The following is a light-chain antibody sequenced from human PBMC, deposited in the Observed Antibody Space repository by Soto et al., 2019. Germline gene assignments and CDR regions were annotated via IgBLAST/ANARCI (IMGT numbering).Light chain of an antibody. CDR1: SSDVGGYNF. CDR2: EAN. J-gene: IGLJ1*01. V-gene: IGLV2-8*01. Sequence: QSALTQPPSASGSPGQSVTISCTGTSSDVGGYNFVSWYQHHPGKAPKLIIYEANKRPSGVPNRFSGSKSGNTASLTVSGLQAVDEADYYCNSYAGSNIYVFGTGTKLTVL. CDR3: NSYAGSNIYV.